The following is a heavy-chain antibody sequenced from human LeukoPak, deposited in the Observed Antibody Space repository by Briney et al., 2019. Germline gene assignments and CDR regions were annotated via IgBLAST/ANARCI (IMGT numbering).Heavy chain of an antibody. J-gene: IGHJ4*02. CDR2: IYTTGGS. D-gene: IGHD3-16*01. CDR1: GASISSFY. CDR3: ARDRWRLGGEFDY. V-gene: IGHV4-4*07. Sequence: PSETLSLTCTVSGASISSFYWNWIRQPADKGLKWIGRIYTTGGSDYNPSLKSRVTMSLDTSTNQFSLKLMSVTAADTAVYYCARDRWRLGGEFDYWGQGTLISVSS.